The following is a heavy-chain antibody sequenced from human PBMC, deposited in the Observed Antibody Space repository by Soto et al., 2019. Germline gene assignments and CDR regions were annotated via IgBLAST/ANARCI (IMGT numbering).Heavy chain of an antibody. Sequence: EVQLVESGGGLVQPGGSLRLSCAASGFTFSRHWMSWVRQAPGKGLEWVANIKQDGSEKYYVDSVKGRFTISRDNAKNSLYLQLNSPRAEDSAVYYCARGETGYYYDSSGYEYWGQGTLATVSS. V-gene: IGHV3-7*01. CDR3: ARGETGYYYDSSGYEY. CDR1: GFTFSRHW. J-gene: IGHJ4*02. CDR2: IKQDGSEK. D-gene: IGHD3-22*01.